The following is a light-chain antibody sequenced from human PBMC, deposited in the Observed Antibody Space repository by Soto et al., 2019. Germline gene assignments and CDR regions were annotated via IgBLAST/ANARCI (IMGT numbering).Light chain of an antibody. J-gene: IGKJ1*01. V-gene: IGKV1-39*01. Sequence: DIQMTLSPSSLSASLGDRVTITCRASQSFRNYLNWYQQKLGKAPKILIYVASSLQSGVPSRFSGSGSETDFTLSISSLQPEDFATYYCQQSYTAPWAFGQGTKVEIK. CDR1: QSFRNY. CDR3: QQSYTAPWA. CDR2: VAS.